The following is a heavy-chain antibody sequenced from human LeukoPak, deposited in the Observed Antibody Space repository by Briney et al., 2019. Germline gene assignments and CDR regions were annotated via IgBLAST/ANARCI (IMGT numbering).Heavy chain of an antibody. J-gene: IGHJ6*02. CDR2: ISTSSSTI. CDR3: AKDMALVVVTDNGMDV. V-gene: IGHV3-48*01. Sequence: GGSLRLSCAASGFTFSDYAMHWVRQAPGKGLEWVSYISTSSSTIYYADSVTGRFTISRDNAKNSLYLQMNSLRAEDTAVYYCAKDMALVVVTDNGMDVWGQGTTVTVSS. D-gene: IGHD2-21*02. CDR1: GFTFSDYA.